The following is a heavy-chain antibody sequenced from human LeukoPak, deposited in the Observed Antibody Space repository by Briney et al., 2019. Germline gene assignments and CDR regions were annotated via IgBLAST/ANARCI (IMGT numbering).Heavy chain of an antibody. CDR3: AKDPNYYYGSGSYYNE. CDR2: ISASGGST. V-gene: IGHV3-23*01. CDR1: GFTFSSYA. Sequence: GGSLRLSCAASGFTFSSYAMNWVRQAPGKGLEWVSAISASGGSTYYADSVKGRFTISRDNSKNTLYLQMNSLRAEDTAVYYCAKDPNYYYGSGSYYNEWGQGTLVTVSS. D-gene: IGHD3-10*01. J-gene: IGHJ4*02.